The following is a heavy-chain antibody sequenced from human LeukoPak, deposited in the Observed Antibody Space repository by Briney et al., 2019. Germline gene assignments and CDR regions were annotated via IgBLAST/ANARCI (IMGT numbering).Heavy chain of an antibody. D-gene: IGHD3-10*01. J-gene: IGHJ5*02. CDR1: GGTFSSYA. CDR3: ARDVMIWFGEIKPPRTNWFDP. Sequence: AASVKVSCKASGGTFSSYAISWVRQAPGQGLEWMGRIIPILGIANYAQKFQGRVTITADKSTSTAYMELSSLRSEDTAVYYCARDVMIWFGEIKPPRTNWFDPWGQGTLVTVSS. V-gene: IGHV1-69*04. CDR2: IIPILGIA.